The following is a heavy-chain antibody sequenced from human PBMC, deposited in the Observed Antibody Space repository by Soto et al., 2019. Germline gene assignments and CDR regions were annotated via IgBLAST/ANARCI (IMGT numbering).Heavy chain of an antibody. Sequence: GASVKVSCKASGGTFSSYAISWVRQAPGQGLEWMGGIIPIFGTANYAQKFQGRVTITADKSTSTAYMELSSLRSEDTAVYYCARERPLIAAAALAFDIWGQGTMVTVSS. CDR2: IIPIFGTA. D-gene: IGHD6-13*01. CDR3: ARERPLIAAAALAFDI. J-gene: IGHJ3*02. CDR1: GGTFSSYA. V-gene: IGHV1-69*06.